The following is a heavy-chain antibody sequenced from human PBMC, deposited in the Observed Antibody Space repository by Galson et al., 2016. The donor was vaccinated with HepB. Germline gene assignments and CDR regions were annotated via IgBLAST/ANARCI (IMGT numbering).Heavy chain of an antibody. D-gene: IGHD5-18*01. CDR3: ARDPYVDTAMVTEGGGDYFDY. Sequence: SLRLSCAASGFTFSSYWMHWVRQAPGKGLEWVANIKQDGSEKYYVDSVKGRFTISRDNAKNSLYLQMNSLRAEDTAVYYCARDPYVDTAMVTEGGGDYFDYWGQGTLVTVSS. J-gene: IGHJ4*02. CDR2: IKQDGSEK. CDR1: GFTFSSYW. V-gene: IGHV3-7*01.